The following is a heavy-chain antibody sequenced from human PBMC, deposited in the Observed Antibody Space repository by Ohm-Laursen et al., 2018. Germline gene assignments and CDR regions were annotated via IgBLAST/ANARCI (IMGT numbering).Heavy chain of an antibody. D-gene: IGHD2-8*01. V-gene: IGHV3-53*01. CDR3: ARVAYLNYYYYYGMDV. J-gene: IGHJ6*02. Sequence: SLRLSCAASGFTVSSNYMSWVRQAPGKGLEWVSVIYSGGSTYYADSVKGRFTISRDNSENTLYLQMNSLRAEDTAVYYCARVAYLNYYYYYGMDVWGQGTTVTVSS. CDR1: GFTVSSNY. CDR2: IYSGGST.